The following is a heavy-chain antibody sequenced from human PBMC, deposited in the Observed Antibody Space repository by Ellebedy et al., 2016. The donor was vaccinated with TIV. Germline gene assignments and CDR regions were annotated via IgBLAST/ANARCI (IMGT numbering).Heavy chain of an antibody. V-gene: IGHV3-7*04. CDR1: GFTFSSYW. CDR3: ARTRYFDWLGPGDNY. D-gene: IGHD3-9*01. CDR2: IKQDGSEK. Sequence: GESLKISXAASGFTFSSYWMSWVRQAPGKGLEWVANIKQDGSEKYYVDSVKGRFTISRDNAKNSLYLQMNSLRAEDTAVNYCARTRYFDWLGPGDNYWGQGTLVTVSS. J-gene: IGHJ4*02.